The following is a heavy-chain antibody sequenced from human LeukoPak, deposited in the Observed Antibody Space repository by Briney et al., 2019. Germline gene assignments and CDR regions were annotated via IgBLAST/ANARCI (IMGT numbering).Heavy chain of an antibody. CDR3: TRDTSRVGATGFDS. CDR1: GGSISSYY. CDR2: IYYSGST. Sequence: SETLSLTCTVSGGSISSYYWSWIRQPPGKGLEWIGYIYYSGSTNYNPSLKSRVTISVDTSKNQFSLKLSSVTAADTAVYNCTRDTSRVGATGFDSWGQGTLVTVSS. J-gene: IGHJ4*02. D-gene: IGHD1-26*01. V-gene: IGHV4-59*01.